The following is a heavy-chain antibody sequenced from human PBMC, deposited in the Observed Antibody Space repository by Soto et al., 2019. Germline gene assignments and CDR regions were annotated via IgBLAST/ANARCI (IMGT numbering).Heavy chain of an antibody. CDR1: GYTVTSYA. CDR3: ASSHLNYYYYYGMDV. V-gene: IGHV1-3*01. D-gene: IGHD3-3*02. CDR2: INAGNGNT. J-gene: IGHJ6*02. Sequence: ASVKVSCKASGYTVTSYAMHWVRQAPGQRLEWMGWINAGNGNTKYSQKFQGRVTITRDTSASTAYMELSSLRSEDTAVYYCASSHLNYYYYYGMDVWGQGTTVTVSS.